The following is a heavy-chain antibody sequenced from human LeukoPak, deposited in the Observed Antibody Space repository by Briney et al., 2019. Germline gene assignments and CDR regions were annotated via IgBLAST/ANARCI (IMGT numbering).Heavy chain of an antibody. D-gene: IGHD3-22*01. CDR2: INPNSGGT. Sequence: ASVKVSCKASGYTFTGYYMHWVRQAPGQGLEWMGWINPNSGGTNYAQKFQGRVTMTRDTSISTAYMELSGLRSDDTAVYYCARGREVVVITTIDYFDYWGQGTLVTVSS. CDR3: ARGREVVVITTIDYFDY. J-gene: IGHJ4*02. V-gene: IGHV1-2*02. CDR1: GYTFTGYY.